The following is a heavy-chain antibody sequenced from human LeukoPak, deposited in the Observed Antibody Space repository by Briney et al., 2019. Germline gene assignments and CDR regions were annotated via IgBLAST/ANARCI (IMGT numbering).Heavy chain of an antibody. V-gene: IGHV4-59*12. D-gene: IGHD1-26*01. CDR2: TYYSGST. J-gene: IGHJ4*01. CDR3: SRLPYFSGRYFYY. Sequence: AETLTLTCTVSGGSITSYYWSWIRQPPGKGLEWIGYTYYSGSTTYNPSLKSRVSISVDTSPNQFPLKLRSVTAADKAAYYCSRLPYFSGRYFYYLGQGTLVTVSS. CDR1: GGSITSYY.